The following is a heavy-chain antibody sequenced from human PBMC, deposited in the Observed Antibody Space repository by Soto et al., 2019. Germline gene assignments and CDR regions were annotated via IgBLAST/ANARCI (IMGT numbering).Heavy chain of an antibody. CDR1: GGTFSSYA. CDR3: ARRPYSRRLLYYGMDV. V-gene: IGHV1-69*01. Sequence: QVQLVQSGAEVKKPGSSVKVSCKASGGTFSSYAISWVRQAPGQGLEWMGGIIPIFGTANYAQKFQGRVTITADESTSTAYMELGSLRSEDTAVYYCARRPYSRRLLYYGMDVWGQGTTVTVSS. J-gene: IGHJ6*02. D-gene: IGHD6-13*01. CDR2: IIPIFGTA.